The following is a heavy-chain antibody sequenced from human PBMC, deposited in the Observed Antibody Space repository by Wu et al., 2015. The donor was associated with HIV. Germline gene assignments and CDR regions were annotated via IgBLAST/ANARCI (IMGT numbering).Heavy chain of an antibody. CDR1: GGTFSSYA. CDR3: ARIGQWEPLPYYYYYGMDV. V-gene: IGHV1-69*13. CDR2: IIPIFGTA. Sequence: QVQLVQSGAEVKKPGSSVKVSCKASGGTFSSYAISWVRQAPGQGLEWMGRIIPIFGTANYAQKFQGRVTITADESTSTAYMELSSLRSEDTAVYYCARIGQWEPLPYYYYYGMDVWGQGTTVTVSS. D-gene: IGHD1-26*01. J-gene: IGHJ6*02.